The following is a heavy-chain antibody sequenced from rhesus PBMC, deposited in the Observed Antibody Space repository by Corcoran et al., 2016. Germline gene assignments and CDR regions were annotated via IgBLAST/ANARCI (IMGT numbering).Heavy chain of an antibody. D-gene: IGHD3-28*01. Sequence: QVQLQESGPGLVKPSETLSLTCAVSRGSVSSINWWSWIRQPPGKGLEWIGYISGSSGTTEYNPSLKSGVSISKDASKNQFSRKLVCVTAADAAVYYCARVRSYDSGYYTFDYWGQGVLVTDSS. CDR3: ARVRSYDSGYYTFDY. J-gene: IGHJ4*01. CDR2: ISGSSGTT. V-gene: IGHV4-65*01. CDR1: RGSVSSINW.